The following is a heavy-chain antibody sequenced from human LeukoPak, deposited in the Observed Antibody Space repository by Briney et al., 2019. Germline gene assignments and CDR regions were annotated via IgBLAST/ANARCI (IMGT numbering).Heavy chain of an antibody. J-gene: IGHJ4*02. CDR1: GYTFTNFD. CDR3: ARCTGTIDYFDY. CDR2: MNPNSGNA. V-gene: IGHV1-8*01. Sequence: ASVKVSCKASGYTFTNFDINWVRQATGQGLEWMGWMNPNSGNAGNAQKFQGRVTMTRDTSISTAYMELSRLRSDDTAVYYCARCTGTIDYFDYWGQGTLVTVSS. D-gene: IGHD1-7*01.